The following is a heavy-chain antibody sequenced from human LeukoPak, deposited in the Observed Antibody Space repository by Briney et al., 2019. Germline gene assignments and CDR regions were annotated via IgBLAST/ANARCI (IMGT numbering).Heavy chain of an antibody. Sequence: GASVKVSCKASGYTFTGYYMHWVRQAPGQGLEWMGWINPNSGGTNYAQKFQGRVTMTRDTSISTAYMELSRLRSEDTAVYYCAREFVGAQEGFDYWGQGTLVTVSS. CDR1: GYTFTGYY. J-gene: IGHJ4*02. CDR3: AREFVGAQEGFDY. V-gene: IGHV1-2*02. CDR2: INPNSGGT. D-gene: IGHD1-26*01.